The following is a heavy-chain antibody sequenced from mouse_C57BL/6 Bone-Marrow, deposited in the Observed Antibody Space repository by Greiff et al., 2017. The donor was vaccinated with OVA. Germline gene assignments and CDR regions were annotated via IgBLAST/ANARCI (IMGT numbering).Heavy chain of an antibody. J-gene: IGHJ4*01. CDR3: AGSPIQLRPYAIGY. D-gene: IGHD3-2*02. CDR2: INPSNGGN. CDR1: GYTFTSYW. V-gene: IGHV1-53*01. Sequence: QVQLQQPGTELVKPGASVKLSCKASGYTFTSYWMHWVKQRPGQGLEWIGNINPSNGGNNYNEKFKSKATLTVDKSSSTAYMQLSSLTSEDSAIYYCAGSPIQLRPYAIGYWGPGPSVTVSS.